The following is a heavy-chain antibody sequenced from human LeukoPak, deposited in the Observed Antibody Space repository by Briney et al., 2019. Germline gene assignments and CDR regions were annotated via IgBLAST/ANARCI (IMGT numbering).Heavy chain of an antibody. Sequence: GGSLRLSCAASGFTFSSYAMSWAGQAPGQGLGWSSVLIGSGGSTYYADSVKGRFTISRDNSKNTLYLQMNSLRAEDTAVYYCAKWGYDFWSGYYFSGVYWGQGTLVAVSS. CDR1: GFTFSSYA. CDR3: AKWGYDFWSGYYFSGVY. V-gene: IGHV3-23*01. J-gene: IGHJ4*02. D-gene: IGHD3-3*01. CDR2: LIGSGGST.